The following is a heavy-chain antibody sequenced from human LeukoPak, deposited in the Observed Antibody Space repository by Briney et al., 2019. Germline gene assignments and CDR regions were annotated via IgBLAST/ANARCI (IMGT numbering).Heavy chain of an antibody. V-gene: IGHV3-11*01. CDR2: ISGSGNTI. D-gene: IGHD1-7*01. Sequence: GGSLRLSCAASGFTFSDYYMNWIRQAPGKGLEWVSYISGSGNTIYYADSVKGRFTISRDNAKKSLYLQMNSLRADDTAVYYCASSPRDWNFAFHSWGQGTLVNVSS. CDR1: GFTFSDYY. J-gene: IGHJ4*02. CDR3: ASSPRDWNFAFHS.